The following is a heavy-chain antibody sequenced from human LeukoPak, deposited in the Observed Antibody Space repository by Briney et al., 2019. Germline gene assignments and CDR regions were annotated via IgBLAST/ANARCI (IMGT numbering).Heavy chain of an antibody. V-gene: IGHV4-61*01. Sequence: SETLSLTCTVSGGSITSSSFYWSWIRQPPGKGLEWIGYVYYGGSTNYNPSLKSRVTISLDTSKSQFSLNLSSVTAADTAVYYCARGIATAFGSWGQGTLVTVSS. CDR3: ARGIATAFGS. CDR2: VYYGGST. D-gene: IGHD6-13*01. CDR1: GGSITSSSFY. J-gene: IGHJ4*02.